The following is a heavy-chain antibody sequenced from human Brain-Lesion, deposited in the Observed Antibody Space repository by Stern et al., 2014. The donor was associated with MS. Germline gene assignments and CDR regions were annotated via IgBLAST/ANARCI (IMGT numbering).Heavy chain of an antibody. D-gene: IGHD1-26*01. CDR2: FDPEDGET. V-gene: IGHV1-24*01. CDR1: GYTLTELS. CDR3: ATLSPGAGGNYYRHFDY. J-gene: IGHJ4*02. Sequence: VQLAESGAEVKKPGASVKVSCKVSGYTLTELSMHWVQQAPRKGLEWMGGFDPEDGETIYAQKFQGRVTMTEDTSTDTAYMELSSLRSEDTAVYYCATLSPGAGGNYYRHFDYWGQGTLVTVSS.